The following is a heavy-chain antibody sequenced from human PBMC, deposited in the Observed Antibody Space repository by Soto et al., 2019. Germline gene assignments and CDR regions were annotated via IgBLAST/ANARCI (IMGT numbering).Heavy chain of an antibody. D-gene: IGHD2-2*01. CDR3: ARSEVPAAMGGWFDP. CDR2: ISPYYDSI. V-gene: IGHV1-18*01. J-gene: IGHJ5*02. Sequence: QVQLVQSGAEVKKPGASVKVSCKTSGFSLSSDGINWVRRAPGQALEWLGWISPYYDSINYAQKFQGRVTLTTDTSTSTTYMGLRRLKSDGTAVYFWARSEVPAAMGGWFDPWGQGTLVTVSS. CDR1: GFSLSSDG.